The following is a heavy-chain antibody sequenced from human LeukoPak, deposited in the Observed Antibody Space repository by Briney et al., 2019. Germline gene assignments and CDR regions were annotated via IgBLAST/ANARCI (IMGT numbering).Heavy chain of an antibody. D-gene: IGHD6-13*01. Sequence: PSETLSLTCAVYGGSFSGYYWSWIRQPPGKGLEWIGEINHSGSTNYNPSLKSRVTISVDTSKNQFSLKLSSVTAADTAVYYCARHIKRRYLSRTIAATSGAFDYWGQGTLVTVSS. CDR3: ARHIKRRYLSRTIAATSGAFDY. V-gene: IGHV4-34*01. CDR2: INHSGST. CDR1: GGSFSGYY. J-gene: IGHJ4*02.